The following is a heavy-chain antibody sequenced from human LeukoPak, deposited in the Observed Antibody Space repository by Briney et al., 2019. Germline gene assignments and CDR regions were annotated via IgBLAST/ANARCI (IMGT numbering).Heavy chain of an antibody. CDR1: GFTFSNYA. V-gene: IGHV3-23*01. Sequence: GGSLRLSCAASGFTFSNYAMSWVRQAPGKGLEWVSAFSGSCGSTYYADSVKGRFTISRDNSKNTLYLQMNSLRAGDTAVYYCATSGLSRFGFWGQGTLVTVSS. D-gene: IGHD2/OR15-2a*01. CDR3: ATSGLSRFGF. CDR2: FSGSCGST. J-gene: IGHJ4*02.